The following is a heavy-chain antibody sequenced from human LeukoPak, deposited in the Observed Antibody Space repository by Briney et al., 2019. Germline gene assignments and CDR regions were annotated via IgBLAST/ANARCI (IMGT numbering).Heavy chain of an antibody. J-gene: IGHJ5*02. V-gene: IGHV4-4*02. CDR3: AGRFLEWLSHSYSHNWFDP. Sequence: SGTLSLTCAVPGGSISSSNWWSWVRQPPGKGLEWIGEIYHSGSTNYNPSLKSRVTISVDKSKNQFSLKLSSVTAADTAVYYCAGRFLEWLSHSYSHNWFDPWGQGTLVTVSS. CDR2: IYHSGST. CDR1: GGSISSSNW. D-gene: IGHD3-3*01.